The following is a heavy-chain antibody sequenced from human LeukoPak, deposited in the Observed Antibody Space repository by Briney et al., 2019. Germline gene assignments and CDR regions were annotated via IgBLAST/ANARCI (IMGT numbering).Heavy chain of an antibody. D-gene: IGHD1-7*01. Sequence: SETLSLTCAVYGGSFSGYYWSWVRQPPGKGLEWIGEINHSGSTYYNPSLKSRVTISVDTSKNQFSLKLSSVAAADTAVYYCARVSGTTPFDYWGQGTLVTVSS. J-gene: IGHJ4*02. CDR3: ARVSGTTPFDY. CDR2: INHSGST. V-gene: IGHV4-34*01. CDR1: GGSFSGYY.